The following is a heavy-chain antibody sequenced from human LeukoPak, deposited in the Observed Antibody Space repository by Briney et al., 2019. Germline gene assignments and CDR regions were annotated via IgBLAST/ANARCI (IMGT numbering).Heavy chain of an antibody. J-gene: IGHJ6*03. CDR1: GFTFSSYA. D-gene: IGHD3-10*01. V-gene: IGHV3-30*02. CDR3: AKGTATYYYGSGSSDYYYMDV. Sequence: SGGSLRLSCAASGFTFSSYAMHWVRQAPGKGLEWVAFIRYDGSNKYYADSVKGRFTISRDNSKNTLYLQMNSLRAEDTAVYYCAKGTATYYYGSGSSDYYYMDVWGKGTTVTVSS. CDR2: IRYDGSNK.